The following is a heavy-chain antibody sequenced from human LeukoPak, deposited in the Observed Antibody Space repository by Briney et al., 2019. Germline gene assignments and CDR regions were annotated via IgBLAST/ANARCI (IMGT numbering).Heavy chain of an antibody. V-gene: IGHV3-23*01. CDR2: ISTRGDTT. J-gene: IGHJ2*01. CDR1: GFTFDDYG. CDR3: VKDDYGVPGWYFDL. D-gene: IGHD4/OR15-4a*01. Sequence: GGSLRLSCAASGFTFDDYGMSWVRQAPGKGLEWVSAISTRGDTTYDADSVKGRFIISRDNSKNTLYLQMNGLGAGDTAIYYCVKDDYGVPGWYFDLWGRGTLVTVSS.